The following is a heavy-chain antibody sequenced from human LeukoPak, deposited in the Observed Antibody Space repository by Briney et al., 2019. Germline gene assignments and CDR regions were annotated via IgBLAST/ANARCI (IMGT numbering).Heavy chain of an antibody. D-gene: IGHD5-24*01. Sequence: PGGSLRLSCAASGFTFSSYGMHWVRQAPGKGLEWVAVIRYDGSNKYYADSVKGRFTISRDNSKNTLYLQMKSLRAEDTAVYYCAKDAATMTYFDYWGQGTLVTVSS. CDR1: GFTFSSYG. CDR3: AKDAATMTYFDY. J-gene: IGHJ4*02. V-gene: IGHV3-30*02. CDR2: IRYDGSNK.